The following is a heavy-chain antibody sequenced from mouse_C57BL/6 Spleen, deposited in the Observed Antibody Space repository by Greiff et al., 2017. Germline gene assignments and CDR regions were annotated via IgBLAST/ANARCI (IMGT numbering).Heavy chain of an antibody. CDR3: AGVNFTPVVGRGSMDY. V-gene: IGHV1-81*01. CDR1: GYTFTSYG. Sequence: QVQLQQSGAELARPGASVKLSCKASGYTFTSYGISWVKQSTGQGLEWIGEIYPRSGNTDYYETFTGKATLTADKSSSTAYMELRSLTSEDSAVYVIAGVNFTPVVGRGSMDYWGQGTSVTVSS. D-gene: IGHD1-1*01. J-gene: IGHJ4*01. CDR2: IYPRSGNT.